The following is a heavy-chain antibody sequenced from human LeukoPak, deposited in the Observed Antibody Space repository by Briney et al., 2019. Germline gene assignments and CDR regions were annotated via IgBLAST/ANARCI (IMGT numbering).Heavy chain of an antibody. CDR1: GFTFSSYA. Sequence: PGGSLRLSCAASGFTFSSYAMSWVRQAPGKGLEGVSAISGSGGSTYYADSVKGRFTISRDNSKNTLYLQMNSLRAEDTAVYYCAKAPRSRLGVPIDYWGQGTLVTVSS. D-gene: IGHD3-10*01. CDR3: AKAPRSRLGVPIDY. CDR2: ISGSGGST. V-gene: IGHV3-23*01. J-gene: IGHJ4*02.